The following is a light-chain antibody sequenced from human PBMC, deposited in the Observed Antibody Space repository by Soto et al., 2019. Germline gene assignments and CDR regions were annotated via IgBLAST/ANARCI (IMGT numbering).Light chain of an antibody. CDR1: QSVSSN. CDR2: GAS. J-gene: IGKJ5*01. Sequence: EIVLTQSPGTLSLSPGERATLSCRASQSVSSNLAWYQQKPGQAPRLLIYGASARATGIPARFTGSGSGTEFTLTISSLQSEEFAVYYCQQYNNWPPIIFGQGTRREIK. CDR3: QQYNNWPPII. V-gene: IGKV3-15*01.